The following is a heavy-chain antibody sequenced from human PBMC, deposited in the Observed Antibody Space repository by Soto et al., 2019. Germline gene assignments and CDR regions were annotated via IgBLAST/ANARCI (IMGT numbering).Heavy chain of an antibody. CDR3: AREMVRGRNYYGMDV. D-gene: IGHD3-10*01. J-gene: IGHJ6*02. V-gene: IGHV1-69*13. CDR2: IIPIFGTA. Sequence: SVKVSCKASGGTFSSYAISWVRQAPGQGLEWMGGIIPIFGTANYAQKFQGRVTITADESTSTAYMELSSLRSEDTAVYYCAREMVRGRNYYGMDVWGQGTTVTVSS. CDR1: GGTFSSYA.